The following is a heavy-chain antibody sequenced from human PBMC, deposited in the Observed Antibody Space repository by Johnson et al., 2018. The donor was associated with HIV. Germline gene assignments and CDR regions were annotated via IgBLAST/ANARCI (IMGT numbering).Heavy chain of an antibody. CDR3: ARRDSGSLSFDI. Sequence: VQLVESGGGLVQPGGSLRLSCAASGFTVSSNYMSWVRQAPGKGLEWVAVIYSGGSTDYAESVKGRFTISRDNGKNSLYRQMNGLRAEDTALYYCARRDSGSLSFDIWGQGTMVTVSS. V-gene: IGHV3-66*01. CDR1: GFTVSSNY. D-gene: IGHD1-26*01. CDR2: IYSGGST. J-gene: IGHJ3*02.